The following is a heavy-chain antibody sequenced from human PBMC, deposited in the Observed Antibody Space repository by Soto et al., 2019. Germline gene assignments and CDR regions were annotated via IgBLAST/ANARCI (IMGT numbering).Heavy chain of an antibody. V-gene: IGHV3-30-3*01. Sequence: QVQLVESGGGVVQPGRSLRLSCAASGFTFSSYAMHWVRQAPGKGLEWVAVISYDGSNKYYAVSVKGRFTISRDNSKNALYLQMNCLGAEESVVYYCARKGGYGSGGSCYSAAYFQHWVEGTL. CDR1: GFTFSSYA. CDR3: ARKGGYGSGGSCYSAAYFQH. D-gene: IGHD2-15*01. CDR2: ISYDGSNK. J-gene: IGHJ1*01.